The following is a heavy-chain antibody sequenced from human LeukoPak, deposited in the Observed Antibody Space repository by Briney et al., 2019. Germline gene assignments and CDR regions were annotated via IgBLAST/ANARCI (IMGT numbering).Heavy chain of an antibody. J-gene: IGHJ4*02. V-gene: IGHV3-7*01. Sequence: GGSLRLSCAASGFTFSSYWMTWVRQAPEKGLEWVANIKQDGSETYYVDSVKGRFTISRDNSKNTLYLQMNSLRAEDAAVYFCARDAWGAAAGTNYFDYWGQGTLVTVSS. CDR3: ARDAWGAAAGTNYFDY. CDR1: GFTFSSYW. CDR2: IKQDGSET. D-gene: IGHD6-13*01.